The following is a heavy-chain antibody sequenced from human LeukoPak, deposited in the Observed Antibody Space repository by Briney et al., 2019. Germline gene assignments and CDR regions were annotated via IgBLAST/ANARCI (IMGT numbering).Heavy chain of an antibody. Sequence: GGSLRLSCAASGFTFSDYFMGWIRQAPGKGLEWVSYITDNGRKTYYADSVKGRFTISRDNAKYSLYLQINRLSDEDTAVYYCARASGDSRSHYQGFDSWGQGTLVTVSS. CDR2: ITDNGRKT. V-gene: IGHV3-11*04. CDR3: ARASGDSRSHYQGFDS. CDR1: GFTFSDYF. D-gene: IGHD3-22*01. J-gene: IGHJ5*01.